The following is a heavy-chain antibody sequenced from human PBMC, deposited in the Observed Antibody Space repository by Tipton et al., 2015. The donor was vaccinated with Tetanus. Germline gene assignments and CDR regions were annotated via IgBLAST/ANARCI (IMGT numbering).Heavy chain of an antibody. CDR1: DSIASHSY. D-gene: IGHD2-21*02. Sequence: QLVQSGGHGIQPGGSLRLPCAVSDSIASHSYVTWVRQAPGKGLEWVSGVSASGNTNYADSVDGRFTISRDNAKNTMYLQMNSLRAEDTATYYCAKLKSRGDSSATEHWGQGTLVTVSS. J-gene: IGHJ4*02. CDR3: AKLKSRGDSSATEH. V-gene: IGHV3-53*01. CDR2: VSASGNT.